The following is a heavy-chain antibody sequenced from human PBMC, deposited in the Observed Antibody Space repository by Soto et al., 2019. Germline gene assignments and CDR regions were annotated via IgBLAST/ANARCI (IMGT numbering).Heavy chain of an antibody. J-gene: IGHJ4*02. CDR3: ARRYGPGFDY. Sequence: QVQLQESGPGLVKPSETLSLTCTASGGSISSYYWSWIRQPPGKGLEWIGYIYYSGSTNYNPSLXRXAXIXXTPSKNHFSLKLSSVPAADTAVYYCARRYGPGFDYWGQGTLVTVSS. CDR2: IYYSGST. V-gene: IGHV4-59*08. CDR1: GGSISSYY. D-gene: IGHD4-17*01.